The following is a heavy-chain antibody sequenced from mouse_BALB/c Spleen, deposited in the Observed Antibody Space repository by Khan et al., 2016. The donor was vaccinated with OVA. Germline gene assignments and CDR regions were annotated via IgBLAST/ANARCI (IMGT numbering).Heavy chain of an antibody. CDR2: ISTGGTYT. D-gene: IGHD1-1*01. J-gene: IGHJ2*01. Sequence: EVQLVESGGGLVKPGGSLKLSCVASGFIFSRYSMSWVRQTPEKRLEWVASISTGGTYTYDPDSVKGRFTLSRDNADNTLYLQMNSLRSKDTAIYWCARHEEYYGSRPCFDYWGLGTTLTVSS. CDR3: ARHEEYYGSRPCFDY. V-gene: IGHV5-9-3*01. CDR1: GFIFSRYS.